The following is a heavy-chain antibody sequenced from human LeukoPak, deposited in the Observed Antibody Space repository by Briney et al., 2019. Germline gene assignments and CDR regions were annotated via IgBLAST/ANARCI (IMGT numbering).Heavy chain of an antibody. CDR2: ISPSGIT. V-gene: IGHV4-30-2*01. CDR3: ARLSYSYYFDF. D-gene: IGHD3-16*02. J-gene: IGHJ4*02. Sequence: TLSLTCGISGDFIDRGGYSWSWMRQPPGRGLEWIGTISPSGITYYTASLRGRVTISKDTSQDQFSLALTSVTAADTALYFCARLSYSYYFDFWGRGGLVTVSS. CDR1: GDFIDRGGYS.